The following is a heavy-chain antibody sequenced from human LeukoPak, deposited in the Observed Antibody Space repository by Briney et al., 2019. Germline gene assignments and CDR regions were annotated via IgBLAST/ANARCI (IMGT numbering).Heavy chain of an antibody. CDR2: IIPILGTA. CDR1: GGTFSSYA. CDR3: AGGRWLQSYIDS. J-gene: IGHJ4*02. Sequence: GASVKVSCKASGGTFSSYAISWVRQVPGQGLEWMGGIIPILGTAKYAQKFQGRVTSTADESTSTVYMDLSSLRSEDTAMYYCAGGRWLQSYIDSWGQGTLVSVSS. D-gene: IGHD5-24*01. V-gene: IGHV1-69*13.